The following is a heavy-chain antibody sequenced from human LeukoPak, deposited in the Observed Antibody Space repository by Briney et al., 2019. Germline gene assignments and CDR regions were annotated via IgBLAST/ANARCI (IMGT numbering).Heavy chain of an antibody. J-gene: IGHJ5*02. V-gene: IGHV4-34*01. CDR2: INHSGST. D-gene: IGHD6-13*01. Sequence: PSETLSLTCAVYGGSFSGYYWSWIRQPPGKGLEWIGEINHSGSTNYNPSLKSRVTISVDTSKNQFSLKLSSVTAADTAVYYCARRAGYSSSWRPYNWFDPWGQGTLVTVSS. CDR3: ARRAGYSSSWRPYNWFDP. CDR1: GGSFSGYY.